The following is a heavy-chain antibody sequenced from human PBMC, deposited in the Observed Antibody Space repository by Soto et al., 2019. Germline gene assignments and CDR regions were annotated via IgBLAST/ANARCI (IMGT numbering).Heavy chain of an antibody. D-gene: IGHD3-10*01. Sequence: GGSLRLSCAASGFTFSSYAMSWVRQAPGKGLEWVSAISGSGGSTYYADSVKGRFTISRDNSNNTLYLQMNSLRAEDTAVYYCAKGITMVRGVINAFDIWGQGTMVTVSS. V-gene: IGHV3-23*01. CDR2: ISGSGGST. CDR3: AKGITMVRGVINAFDI. CDR1: GFTFSSYA. J-gene: IGHJ3*02.